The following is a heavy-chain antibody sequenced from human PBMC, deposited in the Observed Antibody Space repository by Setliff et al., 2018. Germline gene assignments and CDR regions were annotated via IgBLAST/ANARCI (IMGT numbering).Heavy chain of an antibody. Sequence: GGSLRLSCAASGFTFSSYGMHWVRQAPGKGLEWVAFIRYDGSNKYYADSVKGRFTISRDNSKNTLYLQMNSLRAEDTAVYYCAKDNGPWSPPEYWGQGTLVTVSS. CDR1: GFTFSSYG. CDR2: IRYDGSNK. J-gene: IGHJ4*02. D-gene: IGHD2-8*02. CDR3: AKDNGPWSPPEY. V-gene: IGHV3-30*02.